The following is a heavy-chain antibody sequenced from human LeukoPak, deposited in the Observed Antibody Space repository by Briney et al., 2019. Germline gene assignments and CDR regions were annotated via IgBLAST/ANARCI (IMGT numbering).Heavy chain of an antibody. CDR1: GFTFSDYY. J-gene: IGHJ6*03. CDR3: ARRNWESNYYMNV. CDR2: ISSSGSPI. Sequence: GGSLRLSCAASGFTFSDYYMSWIRQAPGKGLEWISYISSSGSPIHYADSVKGRFTISRDNAKNSLYLQMNSLRAEDTAVYYCARRNWESNYYMNVWGKGTTVTISS. V-gene: IGHV3-11*04. D-gene: IGHD7-27*01.